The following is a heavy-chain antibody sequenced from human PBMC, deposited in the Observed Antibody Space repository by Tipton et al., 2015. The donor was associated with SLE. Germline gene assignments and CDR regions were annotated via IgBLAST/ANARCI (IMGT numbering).Heavy chain of an antibody. Sequence: GLVKPSQTLSLTCAISGDSVSSNSAAWNWIRQSPSRGLEWLGRTYYRSKWYNDYAVSVKSRITINPDTSKNQFSLQLNSVTPEDTAVYYCASVGRDGEEINDAFDIWDQGTMVTVSS. J-gene: IGHJ3*02. CDR3: ASVGRDGEEINDAFDI. CDR1: GDSVSSNSAA. V-gene: IGHV6-1*01. CDR2: TYYRSKWYN. D-gene: IGHD5-24*01.